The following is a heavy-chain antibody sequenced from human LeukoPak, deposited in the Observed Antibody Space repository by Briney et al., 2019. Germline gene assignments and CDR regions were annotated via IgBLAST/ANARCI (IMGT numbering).Heavy chain of an antibody. V-gene: IGHV3-23*01. Sequence: GGSLRLSCAASGFTFSSYAMSWVRQAPGKGLEWVSGISSSGDATHYADSVKGRFTISRDNSKNTLSLQMNSLRAEDTAVYYCAKARGDQVWSALEIWGQGKMVIVSS. CDR1: GFTFSSYA. J-gene: IGHJ3*02. D-gene: IGHD5-18*01. CDR3: AKARGDQVWSALEI. CDR2: ISSSGDAT.